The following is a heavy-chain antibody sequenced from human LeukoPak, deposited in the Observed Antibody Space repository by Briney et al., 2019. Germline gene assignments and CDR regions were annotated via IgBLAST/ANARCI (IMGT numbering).Heavy chain of an antibody. J-gene: IGHJ4*02. V-gene: IGHV3-30*02. D-gene: IGHD3-10*01. CDR2: IRYDGSNK. CDR3: SEDPRVLLWFGEFSDY. Sequence: GGSLRLSCAASGFTFSSYGMHWVRQAPGKGLEWVAFIRYDGSNKYYADSVKGRFTISRDNSKNTLYLQMNSLRAEDTAVYYCSEDPRVLLWFGEFSDYWGQGTLVTVSS. CDR1: GFTFSSYG.